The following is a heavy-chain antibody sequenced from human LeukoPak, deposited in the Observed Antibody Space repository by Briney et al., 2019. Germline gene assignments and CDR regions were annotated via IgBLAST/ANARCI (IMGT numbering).Heavy chain of an antibody. CDR3: ARWTLSGNWFDP. Sequence: ASVKVSCKASGYTFTSYGISWVRQAPGQGLEWMGWISAYNGNTNYAQKLQGRVTMTTDTSTSTANMELRSLRSDDTAVYYCARWTLSGNWFDPWGQGTLVTVSS. V-gene: IGHV1-18*01. D-gene: IGHD3-16*01. J-gene: IGHJ5*02. CDR1: GYTFTSYG. CDR2: ISAYNGNT.